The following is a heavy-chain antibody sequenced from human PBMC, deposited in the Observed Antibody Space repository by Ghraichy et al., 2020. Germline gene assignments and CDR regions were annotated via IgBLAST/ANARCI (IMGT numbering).Heavy chain of an antibody. Sequence: GGSLRLSCAPSGFTFARHWMSWLRQAPGKGPEWVANIKEDGSETYYVDSVKGRFTISRDNAWHSLNLQMNSLRVEDTAVYYCARIRIEADGTWAFDIWGQGTMVTVSS. J-gene: IGHJ3*02. D-gene: IGHD6-13*01. CDR2: IKEDGSET. V-gene: IGHV3-7*03. CDR1: GFTFARHW. CDR3: ARIRIEADGTWAFDI.